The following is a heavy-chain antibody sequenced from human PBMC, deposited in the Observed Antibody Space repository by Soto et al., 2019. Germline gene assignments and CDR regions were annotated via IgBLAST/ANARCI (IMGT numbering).Heavy chain of an antibody. CDR2: INPSGGST. CDR1: GYTFTSYY. J-gene: IGHJ4*02. Sequence: VASVKVSCKASGYTFTSYYIHWVRQAPGQGLEWMGIINPSGGSTSYAQKFQGRVTMTRDTSTSTVYMELSSLRSEDTAVYYCATHFYDSSGYYQALDYWGQGTLVTVSS. D-gene: IGHD3-22*01. V-gene: IGHV1-46*01. CDR3: ATHFYDSSGYYQALDY.